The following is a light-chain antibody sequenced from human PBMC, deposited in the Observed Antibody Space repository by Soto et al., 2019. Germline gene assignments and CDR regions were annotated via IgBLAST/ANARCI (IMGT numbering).Light chain of an antibody. Sequence: DIQMTQSPSTLSASVGGRFTITCRAIQSISSWLAWYQQKPGKAPKLLIYKASSLESGVPSRFSGSGSGTEFTLTISSLQPDDVETYYCQQYNSYSYTFGQGTRLEIK. V-gene: IGKV1-5*03. CDR2: KAS. J-gene: IGKJ5*01. CDR3: QQYNSYSYT. CDR1: QSISSW.